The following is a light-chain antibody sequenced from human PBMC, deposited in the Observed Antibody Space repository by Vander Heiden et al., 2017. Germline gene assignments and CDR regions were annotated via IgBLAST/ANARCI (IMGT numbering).Light chain of an antibody. CDR3: QQENNYPIT. CDR1: QDIRNY. V-gene: IGKV1-16*02. J-gene: IGKJ5*01. CDR2: AAS. Sequence: DIQMTQSPSSLSASIGDRVTITCRASQDIRNYLAWFQQRPGKAPKSLIYAASNLQSGVSSKFSGNGSGTDFTLTISSLQPQDFATYYCQQENNYPITFGQGTRMEIK.